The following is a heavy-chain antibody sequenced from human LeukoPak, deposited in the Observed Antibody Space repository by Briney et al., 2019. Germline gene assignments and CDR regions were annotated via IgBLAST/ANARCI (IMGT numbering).Heavy chain of an antibody. CDR1: GITIRLTG. V-gene: IGHV3-30*18. CDR3: AKDYCGGDCYPDY. CDR2: ISYDGSNK. J-gene: IGHJ4*03. D-gene: IGHD2-21*02. Sequence: PGRSLTLPCTASGITIRLTGIQWARQAPAKGLEWVAVISYDGSNKYYADSVKGRFTISRDNSKNTLYLQMNSLRAEDTAVYYCAKDYCGGDCYPDYWGQGTLVTVSS.